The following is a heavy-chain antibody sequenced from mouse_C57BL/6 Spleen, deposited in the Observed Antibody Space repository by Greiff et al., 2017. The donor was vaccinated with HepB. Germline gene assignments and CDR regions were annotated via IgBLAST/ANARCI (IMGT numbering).Heavy chain of an antibody. Sequence: VQLQQSGAELARPGASVKLSCKASGYTFTSYGISWVKQRTGQGLEWIGEIYPRSGNTYSNEKFKGKATLTADKSSSTAYMELRSLTSEDSAVYFCARGSSRGENAMDYWGQGTSVTVSS. V-gene: IGHV1-81*01. CDR2: IYPRSGNT. CDR3: ARGSSRGENAMDY. CDR1: GYTFTSYG. J-gene: IGHJ4*01. D-gene: IGHD1-1*01.